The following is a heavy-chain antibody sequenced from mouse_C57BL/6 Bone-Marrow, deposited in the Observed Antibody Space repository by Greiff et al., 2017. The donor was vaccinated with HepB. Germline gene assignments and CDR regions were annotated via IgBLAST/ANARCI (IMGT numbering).Heavy chain of an antibody. CDR3: TGFYYYGSSHYFDY. V-gene: IGHV6-3*01. CDR2: IRLKSDNYAT. Sequence: EVQLQQSGGGLVQPGGSMKLSCVASGFTFSNYWMNWVRQSPEKGLEWVAQIRLKSDNYATHYAESVKGRFTISRDDSKSSVYLQMNNLRAEDTGIYYCTGFYYYGSSHYFDYWGQGTTLTVSS. J-gene: IGHJ2*01. CDR1: GFTFSNYW. D-gene: IGHD1-1*01.